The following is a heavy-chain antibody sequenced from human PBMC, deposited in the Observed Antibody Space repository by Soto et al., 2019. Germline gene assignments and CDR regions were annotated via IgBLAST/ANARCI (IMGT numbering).Heavy chain of an antibody. CDR3: ARTTSHTYCGGDCYSVAAFDI. D-gene: IGHD2-21*02. Sequence: GESLKISCAASGFTFSSYSMNWVRQAPGKGLEWVSYISSSSSTIYYADSVKGRFTISRDNAKNSLYLQMKSLRDEDTAVYYCARTTSHTYCGGDCYSVAAFDIWGQGTMVTVSS. J-gene: IGHJ3*02. CDR1: GFTFSSYS. CDR2: ISSSSSTI. V-gene: IGHV3-48*02.